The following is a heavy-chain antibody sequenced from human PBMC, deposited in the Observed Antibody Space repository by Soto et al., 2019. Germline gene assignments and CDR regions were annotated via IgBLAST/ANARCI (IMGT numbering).Heavy chain of an antibody. CDR2: IIPIFGTA. J-gene: IGHJ3*01. Sequence: SSVKVSCKASGGTFSSYAISWVRQAPGQGLEWMGGIIPIFGTANYAQKFQGRVTITADKSTSTAYMELSSLRSEDTAVYYCASYVSSGPKGPYVLELWGQGTMGAVSS. CDR1: GGTFSSYA. D-gene: IGHD3-22*01. CDR3: ASYVSSGPKGPYVLEL. V-gene: IGHV1-69*06.